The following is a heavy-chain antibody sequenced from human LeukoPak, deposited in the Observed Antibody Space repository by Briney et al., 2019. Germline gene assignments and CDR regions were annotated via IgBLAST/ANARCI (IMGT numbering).Heavy chain of an antibody. CDR2: IYYSGST. V-gene: IGHV4-39*07. CDR1: GGSISSSSYY. CDR3: ARLGGFKKGYYYYYYMDV. J-gene: IGHJ6*03. D-gene: IGHD3-16*01. Sequence: NPSETLSLTCTVSGGSISSSSYYWGWIRQPPGKGLEWIGSIYYSGSTYYNPSLKSRVTISVDTSKNQFSLKLSSVTAADTAVYYCARLGGFKKGYYYYYYMDVWGKGTTVTISS.